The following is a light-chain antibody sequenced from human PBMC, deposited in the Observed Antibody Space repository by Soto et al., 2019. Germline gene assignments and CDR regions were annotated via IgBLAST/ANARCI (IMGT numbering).Light chain of an antibody. CDR3: SSYSSSSALDVI. V-gene: IGLV2-14*01. CDR1: NRDVGGYNY. J-gene: IGLJ2*01. CDR2: EVT. Sequence: QSALAQPASVSGSPGQSITISCAGTNRDVGGYNYVSWYQQYPGKAPKLIIYEVTYRPSGVSNRFSGSKSGNTASLNISGLQAEDEAEYYCSSYSSSSALDVIFGGGTKVTVL.